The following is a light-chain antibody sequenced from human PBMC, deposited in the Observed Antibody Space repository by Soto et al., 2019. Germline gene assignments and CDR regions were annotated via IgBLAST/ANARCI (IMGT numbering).Light chain of an antibody. CDR1: QSVLYSSNNKNY. CDR2: WAS. CDR3: QQSYSSAVT. Sequence: DIVMTQSPDSLAVSLGERATINCKSSQSVLYSSNNKNYLAWYQQKPGQPPKLLIYWASTRESGVPDRVSGSGSGTDFTLTISSLQAEDVAVYYCQQSYSSAVTFGQGTKVESK. V-gene: IGKV4-1*01. J-gene: IGKJ1*01.